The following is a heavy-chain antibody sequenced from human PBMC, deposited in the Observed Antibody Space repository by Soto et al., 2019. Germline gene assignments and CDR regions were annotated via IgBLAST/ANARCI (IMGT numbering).Heavy chain of an antibody. J-gene: IGHJ4*02. Sequence: SETLSLTCTVSGGSISSYYWSWIRQPPGKGLEWIGYIYYSGSTNYNPSLKSRVTISVDTSKNQFSLKLSSVTAADTAVYYCARESPYSSSWLFDYWGQGTLVTVSS. V-gene: IGHV4-59*01. CDR2: IYYSGST. CDR3: ARESPYSSSWLFDY. CDR1: GGSISSYY. D-gene: IGHD6-13*01.